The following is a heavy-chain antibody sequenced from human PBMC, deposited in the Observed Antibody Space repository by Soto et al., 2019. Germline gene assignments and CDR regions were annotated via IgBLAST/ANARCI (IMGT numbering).Heavy chain of an antibody. CDR2: TSGSGGST. Sequence: PGGSLRLSCAASGFTFSSYAMSWVRQAPGKGLGWVSATSGSGGSTYYADSVKGRFTISRDNSKNTLYLQMNSLRAEDTAVYYWAKEASAGNYIWFDPWGQGTLVTVSS. D-gene: IGHD6-13*01. CDR1: GFTFSSYA. CDR3: AKEASAGNYIWFDP. V-gene: IGHV3-23*01. J-gene: IGHJ5*02.